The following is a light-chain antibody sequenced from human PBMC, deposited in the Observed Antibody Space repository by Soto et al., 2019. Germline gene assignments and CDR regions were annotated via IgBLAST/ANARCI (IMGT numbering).Light chain of an antibody. CDR1: QSISSW. V-gene: IGKV1-5*01. CDR3: QLLET. J-gene: IGKJ1*01. CDR2: DAS. Sequence: DIQTTQYPSTLSASVGDRVTITCRASQSISSWLAWYQQKPGKAPKLLIYDASSLESGVPSRFSGSGSGTEFTLTISSLQPDDFATYYCQLLETFGQGTKVDIK.